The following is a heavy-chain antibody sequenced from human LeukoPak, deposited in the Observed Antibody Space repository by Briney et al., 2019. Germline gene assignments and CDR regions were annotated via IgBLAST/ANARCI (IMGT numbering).Heavy chain of an antibody. J-gene: IGHJ4*02. V-gene: IGHV3-30*07. Sequence: DSVKGRFTISRDNSKNTLYLQMNSLRAEDTAVYYCARTYYDILTGYNPYFDYWGRGILVTVSS. D-gene: IGHD3-9*01. CDR3: ARTYYDILTGYNPYFDY.